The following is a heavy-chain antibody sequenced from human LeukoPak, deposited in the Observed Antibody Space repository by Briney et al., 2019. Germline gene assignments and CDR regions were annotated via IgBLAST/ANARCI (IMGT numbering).Heavy chain of an antibody. J-gene: IGHJ4*02. CDR3: TTRRRPDSSALYFWGMD. Sequence: PGGSLRLSCEASGFTFEKYGMSWVRQIPGKGLEWVSAVTGSGIGTYYAESVKGRFTISRDNSKNTLYPQMHSLRAEDTAVYYCTTRRRPDSSALYFWGMDWGQGTLVTVSS. CDR1: GFTFEKYG. CDR2: VTGSGIGT. D-gene: IGHD3-3*01. V-gene: IGHV3-23*01.